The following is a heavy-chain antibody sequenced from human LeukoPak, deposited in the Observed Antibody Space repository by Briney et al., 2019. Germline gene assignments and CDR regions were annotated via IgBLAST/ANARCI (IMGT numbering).Heavy chain of an antibody. J-gene: IGHJ4*02. V-gene: IGHV1-18*01. D-gene: IGHD6-13*01. CDR3: AREGARGSSWYGPFDY. CDR2: ISAYNGNT. CDR1: GYTFTSYG. Sequence: GASVKVSCKASGYTFTSYGISWVRQAPGQGLEWMGWISAYNGNTNYAQKLQGRVTMTTDTSTSTAYMELRSLRSDDTAVYYCAREGARGSSWYGPFDYWGQGTLVTVSS.